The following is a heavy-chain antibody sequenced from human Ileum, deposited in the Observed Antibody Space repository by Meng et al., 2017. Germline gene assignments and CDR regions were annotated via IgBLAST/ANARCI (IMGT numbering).Heavy chain of an antibody. V-gene: IGHV4-39*07. J-gene: IGHJ4*02. CDR1: GGSISSSNYY. CDR2: FYYGGST. CDR3: AREVGNRSGYSY. Sequence: QLQLPESGPGPVKPPGTLSLTCTVSGGSISSSNYYWGWIRQPPGKEMEWIGSFYYGGSTFYHPFLRSRVTISVDISKNQYSLRLNSVTAADTAIYYCAREVGNRSGYSYWGQGALVTVSS. D-gene: IGHD3-22*01.